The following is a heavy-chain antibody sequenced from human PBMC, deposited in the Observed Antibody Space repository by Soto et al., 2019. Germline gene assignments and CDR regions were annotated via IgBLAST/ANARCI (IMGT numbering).Heavy chain of an antibody. Sequence: GGSLRLSCVASGFSFNPYVMAWVRQAPGKGLEWVSAIRSNTAITHYPDSMRGRFTISRVNSENTIFLKMTSLKVEDTDVYYCAKDRQQLALGDYWCQGTLVTVSS. CDR3: AKDRQQLALGDY. V-gene: IGHV3-23*01. D-gene: IGHD6-13*01. J-gene: IGHJ4*02. CDR2: IRSNTAIT. CDR1: GFSFNPYV.